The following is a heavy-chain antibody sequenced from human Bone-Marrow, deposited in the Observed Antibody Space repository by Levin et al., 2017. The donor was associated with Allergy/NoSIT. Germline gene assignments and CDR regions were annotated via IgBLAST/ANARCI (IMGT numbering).Heavy chain of an antibody. D-gene: IGHD3-10*01. J-gene: IGHJ6*03. V-gene: IGHV1-69*06. Sequence: SVKVSCKASGGTFSSYAISWVRQAPGQGLEWMGGIIPIFGTANYAQKFQGRVTITADKSTSTAYMELSSLRSEDTAVYYCARDHYRKGLKSNYYYYYYMDVWGKGTTVTVSS. CDR2: IIPIFGTA. CDR3: ARDHYRKGLKSNYYYYYYMDV. CDR1: GGTFSSYA.